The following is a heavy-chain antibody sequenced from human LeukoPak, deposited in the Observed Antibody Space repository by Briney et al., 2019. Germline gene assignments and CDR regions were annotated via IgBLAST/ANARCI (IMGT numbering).Heavy chain of an antibody. J-gene: IGHJ3*02. CDR1: GGSLSVLY. CDR3: ARGKSKPIIRKQLNAFDI. V-gene: IGHV4-34*01. CDR2: INHSGST. Sequence: SETLSLTCALYGGSLSVLYWSWIRQPPGKGRECSGEINHSGSTNYNPSLKSRVTISLDTSHNQFSLKLSSVTAAHKAVYYCARGKSKPIIRKQLNAFDIWGQGTMVTVSS. D-gene: IGHD1-1*01.